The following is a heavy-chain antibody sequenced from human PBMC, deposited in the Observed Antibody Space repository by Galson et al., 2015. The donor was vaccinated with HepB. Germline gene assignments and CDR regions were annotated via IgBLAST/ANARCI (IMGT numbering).Heavy chain of an antibody. Sequence: SLRLSCAASGFTFSNAWMSWVRQAPGKGLEWVGRIKSKTDGGTTDYAAPVKGRFTISRDDSKNTLYLQMNSLKTEDTAVYYCTTGPYYDILTGYYNVWSEPPSVSDYWGQGTLVTVSS. J-gene: IGHJ4*02. CDR2: IKSKTDGGTT. V-gene: IGHV3-15*01. CDR1: GFTFSNAW. CDR3: TTGPYYDILTGYYNVWSEPPSVSDY. D-gene: IGHD3-9*01.